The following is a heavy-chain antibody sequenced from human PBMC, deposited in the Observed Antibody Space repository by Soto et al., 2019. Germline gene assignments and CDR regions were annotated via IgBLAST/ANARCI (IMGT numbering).Heavy chain of an antibody. V-gene: IGHV3-33*01. J-gene: IGHJ6*02. CDR2: IWYDGSNK. CDR3: ARDLLYYDSSGYEQYYYYGMDV. D-gene: IGHD3-22*01. Sequence: GGSLRLSCAASGFTFSSYGMHWVRQAPGKGLEWVAVIWYDGSNKYYADSVKGRFTISRDNSKNTLYLQMNSLRAEDTAVYYCARDLLYYDSSGYEQYYYYGMDVWGQGTTVTVSS. CDR1: GFTFSSYG.